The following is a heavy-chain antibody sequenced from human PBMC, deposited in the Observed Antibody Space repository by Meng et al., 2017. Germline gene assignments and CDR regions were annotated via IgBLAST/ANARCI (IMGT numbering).Heavy chain of an antibody. CDR1: GYTFTSYG. CDR2: ISAYNGNT. Sequence: VSVKVSCKASGYTFTSYGISWVRQAPGQGLEWMGWISAYNGNTNYAQKPQGRVTITTDTSTSTDYIELRSLRSDDTAVYYCASSIRANYYDSSYAFDIWGQGTMVTVSS. CDR3: ASSIRANYYDSSYAFDI. J-gene: IGHJ3*02. V-gene: IGHV1-18*01. D-gene: IGHD3-22*01.